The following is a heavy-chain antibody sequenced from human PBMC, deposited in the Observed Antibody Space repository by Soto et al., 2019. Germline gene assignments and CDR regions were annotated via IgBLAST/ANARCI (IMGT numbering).Heavy chain of an antibody. CDR1: GGSISSSNW. CDR3: ARASMVRGVIIYFDY. J-gene: IGHJ4*02. CDR2: IYHSGST. Sequence: KPSETLSLTCAVSGGSISSSNWWSWVRQPPGKGLEWIGEIYHSGSTNYNPSLKSRVTISVDKSKNQFSLKLSSVTAADTAVYYCARASMVRGVIIYFDYWGQGTLVTVSS. D-gene: IGHD3-10*01. V-gene: IGHV4-4*02.